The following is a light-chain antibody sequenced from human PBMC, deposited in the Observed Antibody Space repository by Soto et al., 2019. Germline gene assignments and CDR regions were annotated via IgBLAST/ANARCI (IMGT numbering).Light chain of an antibody. Sequence: QSALTQPPSASGSPGQSVTISCTGTSSDVGDYNYVSWYQQHPGKAPKLMIYEVTKRPSGVPDRFSGSKSGNTASLTVSGLRAEDEADYYCSADAGINNLVFGGGIKLTVL. CDR1: SSDVGDYNY. J-gene: IGLJ2*01. CDR3: SADAGINNLV. CDR2: EVT. V-gene: IGLV2-8*01.